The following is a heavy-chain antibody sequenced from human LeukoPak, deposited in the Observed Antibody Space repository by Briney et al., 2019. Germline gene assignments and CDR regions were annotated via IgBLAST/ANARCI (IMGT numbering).Heavy chain of an antibody. CDR2: INHSGST. CDR1: GGPFSGYY. J-gene: IGHJ6*04. CDR3: ATQPYYYYGMDV. D-gene: IGHD1-14*01. V-gene: IGHV4-34*01. Sequence: SETLSLTCAVYGGPFSGYYWGWIRQPPGKGLEWIGEINHSGSTNYNPSLKSRVTISVDTSKNQFSLKLSSVTAADTAVYYCATQPYYYYGMDVWGKGTTVTVSS.